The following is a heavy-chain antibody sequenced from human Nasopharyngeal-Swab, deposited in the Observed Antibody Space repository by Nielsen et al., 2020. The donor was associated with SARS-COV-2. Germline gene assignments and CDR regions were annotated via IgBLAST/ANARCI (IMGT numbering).Heavy chain of an antibody. V-gene: IGHV3-21*03. CDR1: GFSFNMYT. D-gene: IGHD2-2*01. CDR2: ISSTGDYI. Sequence: GESLKISCAASGFSFNMYTLNWVRQAPGKGLEWVSGISSTGDYIYYAASVKGRFTISRDNAKNSLYLQMNSLRIEDTAVYYCSTSAGVTARPFHYWGQGTLVTVSS. J-gene: IGHJ4*02. CDR3: STSAGVTARPFHY.